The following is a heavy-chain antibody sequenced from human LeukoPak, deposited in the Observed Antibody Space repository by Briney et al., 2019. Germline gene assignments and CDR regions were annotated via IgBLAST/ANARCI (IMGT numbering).Heavy chain of an antibody. V-gene: IGHV5-51*01. Sequence: GESLKISCKGSGYSFTTYWIAWVRQMPGKGLEWMGIMYPGDPDIRYSPSFQGQVTISADKSISTAYLQWSSLKASDTAMYYCARSGSGWSFDYWGQGTLVTVSS. CDR1: GYSFTTYW. CDR3: ARSGSGWSFDY. CDR2: MYPGDPDI. J-gene: IGHJ4*02. D-gene: IGHD6-19*01.